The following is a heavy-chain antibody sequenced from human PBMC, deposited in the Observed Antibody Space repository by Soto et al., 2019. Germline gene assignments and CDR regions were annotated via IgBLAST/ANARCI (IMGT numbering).Heavy chain of an antibody. J-gene: IGHJ4*02. CDR1: GYTFTNYG. V-gene: IGHV1-18*01. Sequence: QVQLVQSGAEVKKAGASMKVSCKASGYTFTNYGLAWVRQAPGQGLEWMGWISVYNGNTRYAQEVQGRVTMTTDTSTSTAYMELRSLRSDDTAVYYCARSFEAVFDYWGQGTLVTVSS. CDR2: ISVYNGNT. CDR3: ARSFEAVFDY.